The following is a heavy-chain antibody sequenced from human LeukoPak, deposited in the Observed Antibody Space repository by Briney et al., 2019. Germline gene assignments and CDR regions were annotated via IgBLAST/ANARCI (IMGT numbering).Heavy chain of an antibody. V-gene: IGHV3-21*01. CDR3: TRDDLVKSRFDP. D-gene: IGHD2-8*02. Sequence: VGSLRLSCAASGFSLSTYSMNWVRQAPGKGLEWVSFISSSSSYIYYADSVKGRFTISRDNAKNSLYLQMNSLRAEDTAVYYCTRDDLVKSRFDPWGWGTLVTVSS. J-gene: IGHJ5*02. CDR2: ISSSSSYI. CDR1: GFSLSTYS.